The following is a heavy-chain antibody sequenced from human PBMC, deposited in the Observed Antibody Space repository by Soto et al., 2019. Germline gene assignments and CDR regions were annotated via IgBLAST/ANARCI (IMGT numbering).Heavy chain of an antibody. Sequence: PSETLSLTCTVSDDSISRSSFYWGWIRQHPGKGLEWIGYIYYSGNTYYNPSLKSRVTISVDTSKNQFSLKLSSVTAADTAVYYCARVHTPYGGIDYWGQGTLVTVSS. J-gene: IGHJ4*02. CDR2: IYYSGNT. CDR1: DDSISRSSFY. V-gene: IGHV4-31*03. CDR3: ARVHTPYGGIDY. D-gene: IGHD4-17*01.